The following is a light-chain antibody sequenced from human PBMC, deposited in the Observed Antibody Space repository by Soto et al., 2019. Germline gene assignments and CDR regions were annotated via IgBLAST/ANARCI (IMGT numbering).Light chain of an antibody. CDR3: HQRNQ. CDR2: GSS. V-gene: IGKV3-20*01. CDR1: QNIRSNY. Sequence: EIVWTQSPGTLSLSTGQRATLSCRASQNIRSNYVACCQQKPGQAPRLLIFGSSSTATGIPDRFSGSGSGTDFTLTISSLEPEDFAMYYCHQRNQFGQGTRLEIK. J-gene: IGKJ5*01.